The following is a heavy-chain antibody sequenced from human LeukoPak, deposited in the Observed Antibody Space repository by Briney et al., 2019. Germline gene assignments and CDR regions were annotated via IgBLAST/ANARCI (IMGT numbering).Heavy chain of an antibody. CDR3: ARSVLGYSYGLHIDY. D-gene: IGHD5-18*01. CDR1: GGXISSYY. Sequence: SETLSLTCTVSGGXISSYYCSWIRQSPGEGLEWIGYIHYRGSTNYNPSLKSRVTISVDTSKNQFSLKLSSLTAADTAVYYCARSVLGYSYGLHIDYWGQGTLVTVSS. V-gene: IGHV4-59*01. J-gene: IGHJ4*02. CDR2: IHYRGST.